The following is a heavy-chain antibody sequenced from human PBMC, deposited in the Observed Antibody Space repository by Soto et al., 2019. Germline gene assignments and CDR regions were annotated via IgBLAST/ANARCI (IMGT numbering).Heavy chain of an antibody. Sequence: ESGGGLVQPGGSLRLSCAASGFTFSNYWMSWVRQAPGKGLEWVADIKSDGGEKYYVDSVKGRFSISRDNAKNSLYLQMNNLRAEDTAIYYCARFGSGRSGFDYWGQGTLVTVSS. CDR1: GFTFSNYW. CDR3: ARFGSGRSGFDY. CDR2: IKSDGGEK. J-gene: IGHJ4*02. V-gene: IGHV3-7*01. D-gene: IGHD3-10*01.